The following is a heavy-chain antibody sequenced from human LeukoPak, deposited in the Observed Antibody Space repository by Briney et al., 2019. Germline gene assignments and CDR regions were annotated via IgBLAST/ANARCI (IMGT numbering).Heavy chain of an antibody. Sequence: PGGPLRLSCAASEFTFRTFAMGWVRQAPGKGLEWVSSLSDDGVRTYYADSVKGRFTISRDNSKNTYLQMNSLRAEDTAIYYCTTVPWSDYWGQGTLVIVSS. V-gene: IGHV3-23*01. CDR1: EFTFRTFA. CDR2: LSDDGVRT. D-gene: IGHD2-8*02. CDR3: TTVPWSDY. J-gene: IGHJ4*02.